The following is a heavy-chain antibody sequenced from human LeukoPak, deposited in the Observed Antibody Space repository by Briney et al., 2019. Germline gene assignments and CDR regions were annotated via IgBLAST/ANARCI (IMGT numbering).Heavy chain of an antibody. Sequence: GGSLRLSCVASGFSFSSFSMSWVRQAPGKGLEWVADIKQDGSEKYFLDSVKGRFTISRDHANNSLYLQMNSLRVEDTAVYYCARDMRPEVPASSDYYYGMDVWGQGTTVTVSS. CDR2: IKQDGSEK. D-gene: IGHD1-14*01. V-gene: IGHV3-7*01. CDR1: GFSFSSFS. J-gene: IGHJ6*01. CDR3: ARDMRPEVPASSDYYYGMDV.